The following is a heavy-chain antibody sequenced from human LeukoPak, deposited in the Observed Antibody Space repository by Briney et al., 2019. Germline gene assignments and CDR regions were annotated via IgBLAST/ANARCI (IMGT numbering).Heavy chain of an antibody. J-gene: IGHJ4*02. CDR2: IWYDGSSK. CDR1: GFTFSSYG. D-gene: IGHD5-24*01. V-gene: IGHV3-30*02. Sequence: PGGSLRLSCAASGFTFSSYGMNWVRQAPGKGLEWVAVIWYDGSSKYYADSVKGRFTISRDNSKNTLYLQMNSLRAEDTAVYYCAKDMAEMATITIDYWGQGTLVTVSS. CDR3: AKDMAEMATITIDY.